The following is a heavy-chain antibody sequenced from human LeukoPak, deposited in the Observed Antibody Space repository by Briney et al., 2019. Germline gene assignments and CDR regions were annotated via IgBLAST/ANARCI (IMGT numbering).Heavy chain of an antibody. J-gene: IGHJ4*02. CDR3: AKRSDIVVVVAATIDY. Sequence: GRSLRLSCAASGFTFSSYAMHWVRQAPGKGLEWVAVISYDGSNKYYADSVKGRFTISRDNSKNTLYLQMNSLRAEDTAVYYCAKRSDIVVVVAATIDYWGQGTLVTVSS. CDR1: GFTFSSYA. D-gene: IGHD2-15*01. V-gene: IGHV3-30-3*02. CDR2: ISYDGSNK.